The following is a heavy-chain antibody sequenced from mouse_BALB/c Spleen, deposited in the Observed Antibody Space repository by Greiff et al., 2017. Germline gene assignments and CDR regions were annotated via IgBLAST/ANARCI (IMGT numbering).Heavy chain of an antibody. CDR1: GYTFTSYY. CDR2: IYPGNVNT. J-gene: IGHJ2*01. D-gene: IGHD1-2*01. Sequence: VQLQESGPELVKPGASVRISCKASGYTFTSYYIHWVKQRPGQGLEWIGWIYPGNVNTKYNEKFKGKATLTADKSSSTAYMQLSSLTSEDSAVYFCARVSYYGYGDYWGQGTTLTVSS. CDR3: ARVSYYGYGDY. V-gene: IGHV1S56*01.